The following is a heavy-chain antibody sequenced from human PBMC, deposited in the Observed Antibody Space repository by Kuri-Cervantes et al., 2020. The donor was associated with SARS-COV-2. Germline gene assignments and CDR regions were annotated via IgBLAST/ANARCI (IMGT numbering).Heavy chain of an antibody. D-gene: IGHD2-2*02. CDR2: IYHRGST. CDR3: ANNGPKGYCSSTSCYIGGFQH. V-gene: IGHV4-30-2*01. J-gene: IGHJ1*01. CDR1: GGPISSGGYS. Sequence: LRLSCTVSGGPISSGGYSWSWIRQPPGKGLEWIGYIYHRGSTYYNPSIKSRVTISVDRSKNQFSLKLSSVTAADTAVYYCANNGPKGYCSSTSCYIGGFQHWGQGTLVTVSS.